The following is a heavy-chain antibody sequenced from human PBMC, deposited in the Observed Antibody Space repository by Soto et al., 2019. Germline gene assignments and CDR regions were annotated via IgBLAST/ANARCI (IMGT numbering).Heavy chain of an antibody. D-gene: IGHD4-4*01. V-gene: IGHV3-30-3*01. CDR3: GRGTAATVAGRRPYWYFYL. Sequence: QVQLVESGGGVVQPGRSLRLSCAASGFTFSSYAMHWVRQAPGKGLEWVAVISYDGSNKYYADSVKGRFTISRDNSKNTLYLQMNSLRAEDTAVYYCGRGTAATVAGRRPYWYFYLWGRGALVTVSS. CDR2: ISYDGSNK. J-gene: IGHJ2*01. CDR1: GFTFSSYA.